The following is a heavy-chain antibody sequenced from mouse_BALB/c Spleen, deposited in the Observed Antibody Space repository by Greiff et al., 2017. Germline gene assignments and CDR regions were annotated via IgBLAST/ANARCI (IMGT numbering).Heavy chain of an antibody. CDR3: ARHLTNFKLGH. V-gene: IGHV5-6*01. D-gene: IGHD4-1*01. CDR1: GFTFSSYG. Sequence: EVHLVESGGDLVKPGGSLKLSCAASGFTFSSYGMSWVRQTPDKRLEWVATISSGGSYTYYPDSVKGRFTISRDNAKNTLYLQMSSLKSEDTAMYYCARHLTNFKLGHWGQGTLVTVSA. CDR2: ISSGGSYT. J-gene: IGHJ3*01.